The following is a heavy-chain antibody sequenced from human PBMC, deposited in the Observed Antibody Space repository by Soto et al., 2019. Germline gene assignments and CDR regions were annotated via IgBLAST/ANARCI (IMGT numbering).Heavy chain of an antibody. J-gene: IGHJ6*02. CDR2: INSDGSST. D-gene: IGHD5-12*01. V-gene: IGHV3-74*01. CDR3: ARDNSVYGPLGYYYGMDV. CDR1: GFTFSSYW. Sequence: LRLSCAASGFTFSSYWMHWVRQAPGKGLVWVSRINSDGSSTSYADSMKGRFTISRDNAQNTLYLQMNSLRAEDTAVYYCARDNSVYGPLGYYYGMDVWGQGTTVTVSS.